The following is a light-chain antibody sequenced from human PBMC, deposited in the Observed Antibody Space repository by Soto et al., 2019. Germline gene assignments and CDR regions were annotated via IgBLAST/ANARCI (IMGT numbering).Light chain of an antibody. V-gene: IGKV3-20*01. Sequence: EVVLEQSPGTLSLSTGERGTLSCRASQNLGTLYLAWFQQKSGQAPRLLIYSASRRATGIPDRFTGSGSGTDFTLTINRVEPEDFAVYFCQQYAGSPRTSGQGTKVAIK. CDR2: SAS. CDR3: QQYAGSPRT. J-gene: IGKJ1*01. CDR1: QNLGTLY.